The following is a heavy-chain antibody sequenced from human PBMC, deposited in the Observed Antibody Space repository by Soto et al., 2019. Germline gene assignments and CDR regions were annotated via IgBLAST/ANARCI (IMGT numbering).Heavy chain of an antibody. D-gene: IGHD2-15*01. CDR2: IHPGGQTI. CDR1: GFTFSSSE. V-gene: IGHV3-48*03. Sequence: QPGGSLRLSCAASGFTFSSSEMYWVRQAPGKGLEWISYIHPGGQTIFYAESVKGRLTISRDNAKHSVYLQMNSLRAEDTAVYYCARRGSRWGRGTKVTVSS. CDR3: ARRGSR. J-gene: IGHJ3*01.